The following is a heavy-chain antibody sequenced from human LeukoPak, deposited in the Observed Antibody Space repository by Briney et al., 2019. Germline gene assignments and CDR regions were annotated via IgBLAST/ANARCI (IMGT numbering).Heavy chain of an antibody. CDR1: GFTFDHYA. V-gene: IGHV3-9*01. D-gene: IGHD5-12*01. Sequence: GRSLRLSCAASGFTFDHYAMHWVRQAPGKGLEWVSGISWNSGSIGYADSVKGRFTISRDNAKNSLYLQMNSLRAEDTALYYCAKGGYSGYDFAGQDYWGQGTLVTVSS. J-gene: IGHJ4*02. CDR3: AKGGYSGYDFAGQDY. CDR2: ISWNSGSI.